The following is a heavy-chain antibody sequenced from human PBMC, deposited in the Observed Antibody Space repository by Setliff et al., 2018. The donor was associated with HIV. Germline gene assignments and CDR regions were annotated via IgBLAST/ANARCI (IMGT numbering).Heavy chain of an antibody. CDR1: RGSISSTSHY. D-gene: IGHD2-8*01. Sequence: SETLSLTCIVSRGSISSTSHYWGWVRQSPGRRLEWIGSIYYSGRTYYNQSLKSRVTMSVDTSTNQFSLDLTSVTAADTAVYFCAGEIAPAARLPNVGGPPPPGYYHYMDVWGKGTTVTVSS. CDR2: IYYSGRT. V-gene: IGHV4-39*07. CDR3: AGEIAPAARLPNVGGPPPPGYYHYMDV. J-gene: IGHJ6*03.